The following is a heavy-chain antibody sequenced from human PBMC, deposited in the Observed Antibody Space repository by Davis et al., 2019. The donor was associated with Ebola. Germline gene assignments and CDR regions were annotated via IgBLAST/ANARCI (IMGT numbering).Heavy chain of an antibody. CDR2: THHSGNT. Sequence: MPSETLSLTCAVYGGSFSGYYWSWIRQHPGRGLEWIGYTHHSGNTYYNPSLKSRVIMSVDRSKNQFSLKLSSVTAADTAVYYCARRNYYDSSGYYLDCWGRGTLVTVSS. CDR1: GGSFSGYY. D-gene: IGHD3-22*01. V-gene: IGHV4-34*09. J-gene: IGHJ4*02. CDR3: ARRNYYDSSGYYLDC.